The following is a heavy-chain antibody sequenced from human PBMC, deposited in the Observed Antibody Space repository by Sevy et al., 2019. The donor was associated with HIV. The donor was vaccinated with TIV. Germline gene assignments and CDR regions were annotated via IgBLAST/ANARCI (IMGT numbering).Heavy chain of an antibody. V-gene: IGHV1-46*01. CDR1: GYTFTSYY. D-gene: IGHD3-22*01. CDR3: ARATVYASNYDSSGYRPYYYYGMDV. CDR2: INPSGGST. Sequence: ASVKVSCKASGYTFTSYYMHWVRQAPGQGLEWMGIINPSGGSTSYAQKFQGRVTMTRDTSTSAVYMGLSSLRSEDTAVYYCARATVYASNYDSSGYRPYYYYGMDVWGQGTTVTVSS. J-gene: IGHJ6*02.